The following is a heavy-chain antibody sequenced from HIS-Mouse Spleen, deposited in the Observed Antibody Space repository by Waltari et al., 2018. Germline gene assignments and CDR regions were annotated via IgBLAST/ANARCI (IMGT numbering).Heavy chain of an antibody. V-gene: IGHV3-66*01. D-gene: IGHD7-27*01. CDR2: ICGGGST. Sequence: EVQLVESGGGLVQPGGSLRLSCVASGFTVSSNYMSWVRQAPGKGLEWVLVICGGGSTYFAESVKGRFTISRDNSKNTLYLQLNSLRAEDTAVYYCARSNWYFDYWGQGTLVTVSS. CDR1: GFTVSSNY. J-gene: IGHJ4*02. CDR3: ARSNWYFDY.